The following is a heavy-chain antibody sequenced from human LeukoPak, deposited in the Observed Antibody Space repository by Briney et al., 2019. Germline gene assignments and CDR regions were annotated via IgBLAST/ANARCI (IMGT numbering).Heavy chain of an antibody. Sequence: SETLSLTCTVSGGSISSYYWSWIRQPPGKGLEWIGYIYYSGSTNYNPSLKSQVTISVDTSKNQFSLKLSSVTAADTAVYYCARAGAGYCSGGSCDDAFDIWGQGTMVTVSS. V-gene: IGHV4-59*01. CDR3: ARAGAGYCSGGSCDDAFDI. J-gene: IGHJ3*02. D-gene: IGHD2-15*01. CDR1: GGSISSYY. CDR2: IYYSGST.